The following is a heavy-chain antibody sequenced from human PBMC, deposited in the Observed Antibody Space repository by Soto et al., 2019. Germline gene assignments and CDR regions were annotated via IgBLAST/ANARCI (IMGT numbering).Heavy chain of an antibody. J-gene: IGHJ3*02. CDR1: GFTFSSYS. D-gene: IGHD3-3*01. CDR2: ISSSSSYI. V-gene: IGHV3-21*01. Sequence: GGSLRLSCAASGFTFSSYSMNWVRQAPGKGLEWVSSISSSSSYIYYADSVKGRFTISRDNAKNSLYLQMNSLRAEDTAVYYCASFPWSGLDDAFDIWGQGTMVTVSS. CDR3: ASFPWSGLDDAFDI.